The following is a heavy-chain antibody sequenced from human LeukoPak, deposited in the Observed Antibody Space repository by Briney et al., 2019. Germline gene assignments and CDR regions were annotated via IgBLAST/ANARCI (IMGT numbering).Heavy chain of an antibody. CDR3: AKTGSGYYYFDY. V-gene: IGHV3-21*04. CDR1: GFTFSSYS. J-gene: IGHJ4*02. Sequence: PGGPLRLSCAASGFTFSSYSMNWVRQAPGKGLEWVSSISSSSSYIYYADSVKGRFTISRDNSKNTLYLQMNSLRAEDTAVYYCAKTGSGYYYFDYWGQGTLVTVSS. D-gene: IGHD3-22*01. CDR2: ISSSSSYI.